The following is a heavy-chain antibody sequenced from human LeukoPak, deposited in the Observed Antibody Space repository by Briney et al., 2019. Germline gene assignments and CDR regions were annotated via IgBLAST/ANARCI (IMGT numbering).Heavy chain of an antibody. CDR3: ATPPTGTTTTGEYYFDS. Sequence: GASVKVSCKASGGTFSSYTIAWVRQAPGQGLEWLGGIMPFFGSANYAQKFQGRVTITADESTSTAYMELSSLRSEDTVVYYCATPPTGTTTTGEYYFDSWGQGTLVTVSS. V-gene: IGHV1-69*13. CDR2: IMPFFGSA. CDR1: GGTFSSYT. J-gene: IGHJ4*02. D-gene: IGHD1-1*01.